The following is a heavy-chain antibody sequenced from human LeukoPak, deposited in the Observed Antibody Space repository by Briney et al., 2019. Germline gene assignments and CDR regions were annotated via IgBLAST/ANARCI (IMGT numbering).Heavy chain of an antibody. J-gene: IGHJ4*02. CDR1: GFTFSSYW. Sequence: GGSLRLSCAASGFTFSSYWMSWVRLAPGKGLEWVANIKQDGSEKYYVDSVKGRFTISRDNAKNSLYLQMNSLRAEDTAVYYCARGWLGGYPDYWGQGTLVTVSS. D-gene: IGHD3-10*01. CDR3: ARGWLGGYPDY. V-gene: IGHV3-7*01. CDR2: IKQDGSEK.